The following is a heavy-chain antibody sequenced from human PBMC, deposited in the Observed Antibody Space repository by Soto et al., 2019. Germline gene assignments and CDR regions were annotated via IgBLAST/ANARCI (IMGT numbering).Heavy chain of an antibody. V-gene: IGHV3-23*01. D-gene: IGHD1-1*01. CDR1: GFTFSSYV. J-gene: IGHJ4*02. CDR2: ISGSGGST. CDR3: ASPGNPLDY. Sequence: PVGSLRLSCAASGFTFSSYVMSWVRQAPGKGLEWVSGISGSGGSTYYADSVKGRFTISRDNFKNTLFLHMNSLRAEDTAVYYCASPGNPLDYWGQGTLVTVSS.